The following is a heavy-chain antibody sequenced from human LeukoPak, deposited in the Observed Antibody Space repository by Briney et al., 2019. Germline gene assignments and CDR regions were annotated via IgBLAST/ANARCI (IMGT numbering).Heavy chain of an antibody. J-gene: IGHJ4*02. V-gene: IGHV3-66*01. CDR3: ARVRSGEYFDY. CDR2: IYTGGST. CDR1: GFIVSSNY. D-gene: IGHD6-25*01. Sequence: AGTLRLSCTASGFIVSSNYMSWVRQATGNGLEWVSDIYTGGSTYYADSVKGRFTISRDNSKNTLYLQMNSLRAEDTAVYYCARVRSGEYFDYWGQGTLVTVSS.